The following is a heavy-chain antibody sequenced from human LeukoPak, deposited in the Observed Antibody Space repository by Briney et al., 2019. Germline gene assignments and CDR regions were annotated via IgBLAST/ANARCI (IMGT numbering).Heavy chain of an antibody. J-gene: IGHJ4*02. CDR2: INPNSGGT. V-gene: IGHV1-2*02. Sequence: GASVKVSCKASGGTFISYAFNWVRQAPGQGQEWMGWINPNSGGTNYAQKFQGRVTMTRDTSISTAYMELSRLRSDDTAVYYCAASLRFLEWLYDYWGQGTLVTVSS. D-gene: IGHD3-3*01. CDR1: GGTFISYA. CDR3: AASLRFLEWLYDY.